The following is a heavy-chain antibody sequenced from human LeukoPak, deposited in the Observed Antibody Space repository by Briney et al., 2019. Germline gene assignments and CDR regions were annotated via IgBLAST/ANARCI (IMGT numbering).Heavy chain of an antibody. D-gene: IGHD1-26*01. CDR1: GGSFSGYY. V-gene: IGHV4-34*01. J-gene: IGHJ4*02. CDR3: ARGQVGYSGSYRSRKHFDY. Sequence: SETLSLTCAVYGGSFSGYYWSWIRQPPGKGLEWIGEINHSGSTNYNPSLKSRVTISVDTSKNQFSLKLSSVTAADTAVYYCARGQVGYSGSYRSRKHFDYWGQGMLVTVSS. CDR2: INHSGST.